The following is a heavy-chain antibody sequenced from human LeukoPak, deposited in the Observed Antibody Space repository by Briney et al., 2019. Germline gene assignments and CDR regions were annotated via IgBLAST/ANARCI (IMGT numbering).Heavy chain of an antibody. CDR1: GYSFTSYW. CDR3: ARLEFGGLYT. CDR2: IYAADSDT. D-gene: IGHD3-10*01. V-gene: IGHV5-51*01. Sequence: PGESLKISSKGSGYSFTSYWIGWGRQMPGKGLEWMGIIYAADSDTRYSPSFQGQVTISADKSISTAYLQWSGLKASDTAMYYCARLEFGGLYTWGQGTLVTVSS. J-gene: IGHJ5*02.